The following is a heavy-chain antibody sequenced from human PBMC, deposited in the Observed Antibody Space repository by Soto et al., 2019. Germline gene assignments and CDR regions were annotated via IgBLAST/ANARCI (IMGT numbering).Heavy chain of an antibody. D-gene: IGHD6-13*01. CDR1: GGSISGYY. Sequence: SETLSLTCTVSGGSISGYYWSWIRQPPGKRLEWIGYIDYYGSTNYNPSLKSRVTISVDTSKKQFSLNLGSVTAADTAVYYCARGGIAAAATTDYWGQGTLVTVYS. J-gene: IGHJ4*02. CDR3: ARGGIAAAATTDY. V-gene: IGHV4-59*12. CDR2: IDYYGST.